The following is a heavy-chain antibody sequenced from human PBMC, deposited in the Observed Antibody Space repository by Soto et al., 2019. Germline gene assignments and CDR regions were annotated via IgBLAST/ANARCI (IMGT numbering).Heavy chain of an antibody. D-gene: IGHD2-15*01. J-gene: IGHJ4*02. Sequence: ASVKVSCKASGYTFTSYDINWVRQATGQGLEWMGWMNPNSGNTGYAQKFQGRVTMTRNTSIGTAYMELSSLRSEDTAVYYCARVSWNHCSGGSCYSDYWGQGTLVTVSS. CDR2: MNPNSGNT. V-gene: IGHV1-8*01. CDR1: GYTFTSYD. CDR3: ARVSWNHCSGGSCYSDY.